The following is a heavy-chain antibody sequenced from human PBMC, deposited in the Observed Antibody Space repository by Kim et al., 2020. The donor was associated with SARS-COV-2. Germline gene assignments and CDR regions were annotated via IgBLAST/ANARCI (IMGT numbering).Heavy chain of an antibody. CDR3: ARSNFMDV. CDR2: IDRSGDST. V-gene: IGHV3-23*01. CDR1: GFTFSNYP. Sequence: GGSLRLSCSASGFTFSNYPMYWVRQAPGKGLEWVSTIDRSGDSTYYPDSVRGRFTISRDNSKATLFLQMNSLRVEDTAIFYCARSNFMDVWGQGTTVTVS. J-gene: IGHJ6*02.